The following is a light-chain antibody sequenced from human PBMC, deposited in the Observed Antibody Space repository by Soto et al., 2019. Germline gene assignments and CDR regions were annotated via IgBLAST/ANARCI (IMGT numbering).Light chain of an antibody. CDR2: NDN. CDR1: SSNIGRKV. Sequence: QSVLSQPPSASGTPGQRVTISCSGSSSNIGRKVVYWYQQFPGTAPKLLIHNDNRRPSGVPDRVSGSSSGTSASLAISGLQSEDEANYYCAAWDNSLKGWVFGGGTKVTVL. J-gene: IGLJ3*02. CDR3: AAWDNSLKGWV. V-gene: IGLV1-44*01.